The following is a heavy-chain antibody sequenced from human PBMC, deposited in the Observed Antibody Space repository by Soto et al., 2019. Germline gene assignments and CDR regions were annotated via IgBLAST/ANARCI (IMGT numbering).Heavy chain of an antibody. V-gene: IGHV3-15*01. CDR3: TTDSPQTFCDGGPCYSVQTKIHDS. CDR2: IKRRLAGGTT. Sequence: EVQLVESGGGLVKPGGSLRLSCAASGFTFNNGWMSWVRQAPGKGLECVGRIKRRLAGGTTDYSAPVQGTFTISRDDSKATLYLYMNRLKTEDTAVYYCTTDSPQTFCDGGPCYSVQTKIHDSLGQGTLVTVSS. J-gene: IGHJ4*02. D-gene: IGHD2-15*01. CDR1: GFTFNNGW.